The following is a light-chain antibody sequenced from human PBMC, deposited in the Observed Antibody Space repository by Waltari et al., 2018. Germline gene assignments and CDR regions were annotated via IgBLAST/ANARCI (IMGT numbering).Light chain of an antibody. CDR1: SANIGSHT. Sequence: QSVLTQPPSASGTPGQRVTISCSGGSANIGSHTVFWYQQLPGSAPKLLIYANTKRPSGVPDPFSASKSGSSASLASTGLQSEDEADYYCAAWDDSLSGLNWLFGGGTKLTVL. CDR3: AAWDDSLSGLNWL. J-gene: IGLJ3*02. CDR2: ANT. V-gene: IGLV1-44*01.